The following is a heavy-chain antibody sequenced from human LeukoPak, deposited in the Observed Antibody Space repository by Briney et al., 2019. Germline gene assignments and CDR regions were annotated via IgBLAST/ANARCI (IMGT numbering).Heavy chain of an antibody. D-gene: IGHD3-9*01. CDR1: AFTFGDYA. CDR2: IRSKAYGGTT. V-gene: IGHV3-49*04. J-gene: IGHJ5*01. Sequence: GGSLRLSCTASAFTFGDYAMSWVRQAPGKGLEWVGFIRSKAYGGTTEYAASVKGRFTISRDDSKSIAYLQMNSLKTEDTTVYYSPKDQGVSGYFGWFLCGFLGWFVSWGQGTLVTVSS. CDR3: PKDQGVSGYFGWFLCGFLGWFVS.